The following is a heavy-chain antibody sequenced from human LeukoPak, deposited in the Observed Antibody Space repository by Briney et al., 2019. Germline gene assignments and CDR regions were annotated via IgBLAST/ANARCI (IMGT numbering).Heavy chain of an antibody. Sequence: AGGSLRLSCAASRFSFSTYWMTWVRQAPGKGLEWVSAISGSGGSTYYADSVKGRFTISRDNSKNTLYLQMNSLRAEDTAVYYCARGGTDSYGYWRGFDYWGQGTLVTVSS. J-gene: IGHJ4*02. CDR3: ARGGTDSYGYWRGFDY. CDR1: RFSFSTYW. D-gene: IGHD5-18*01. V-gene: IGHV3-23*01. CDR2: ISGSGGST.